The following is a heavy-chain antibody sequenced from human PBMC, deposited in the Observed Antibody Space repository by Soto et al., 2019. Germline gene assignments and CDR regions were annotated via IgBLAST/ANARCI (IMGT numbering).Heavy chain of an antibody. D-gene: IGHD6-13*01. CDR1: GFTFSSYA. J-gene: IGHJ4*02. CDR3: ARRSSSWYFDY. Sequence: EVQLLESGGGLVQPGGSLRLSCAASGFTFSSYAMNWVRQAPGKGLEWVSVISGSDGSTYYADSVKGRFTTSRDNSKNRLNLQMNSMRAEDTAVYYCARRSSSWYFDYWGQGTLVTVSS. CDR2: ISGSDGST. V-gene: IGHV3-23*01.